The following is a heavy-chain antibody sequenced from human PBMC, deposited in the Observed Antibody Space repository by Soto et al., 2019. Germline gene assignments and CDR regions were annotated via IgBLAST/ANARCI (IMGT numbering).Heavy chain of an antibody. J-gene: IGHJ4*02. CDR1: GFTFSSYA. V-gene: IGHV3-23*01. D-gene: IGHD1-20*01. CDR3: AKHSVGYNRPLDY. CDR2: ISGSGANT. Sequence: GGSLRLSCAASGFTFSSYAMSWVRQAPGKGLEWVSAISGSGANTYYADSVTGRFTISRDSSKNTLYLQMSSLRAEDTALYYCAKHSVGYNRPLDYWGQGILVTVSS.